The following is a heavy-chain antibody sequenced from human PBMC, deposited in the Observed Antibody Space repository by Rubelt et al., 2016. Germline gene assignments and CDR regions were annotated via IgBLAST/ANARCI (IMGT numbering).Heavy chain of an antibody. D-gene: IGHD6-19*01. CDR1: GGSISSYY. V-gene: IGHV4-59*01. CDR2: IYYSGST. CDR3: ARGRNGWYYFDY. Sequence: QVQLQESGPGLVKPSETLSLTCTVSGGSISSYYWSWIRQPPGKGLEWIGYIYYSGSTNYNPSLKSRVTISVDTSKNQFSLKLSSVTAADTAVYYCARGRNGWYYFDYWGQGTLVTVSS. J-gene: IGHJ4*02.